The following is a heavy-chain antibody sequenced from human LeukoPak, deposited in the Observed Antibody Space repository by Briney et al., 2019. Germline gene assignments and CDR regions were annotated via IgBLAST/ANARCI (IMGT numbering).Heavy chain of an antibody. CDR2: ISSSSSYI. V-gene: IGHV3-21*01. J-gene: IGHJ4*02. D-gene: IGHD3-10*01. CDR1: GFTFSSYS. Sequence: PGGSLRLSCAASGFTFSSYSMNWVRQAPGKGLEWVSSISSSSSYIYYADSVKGRFTISRDNAKNSLYLQMNSLRAEDTAVYYCASWGGVSGGYYTDSDYWGQGTLVTVSS. CDR3: ASWGGVSGGYYTDSDY.